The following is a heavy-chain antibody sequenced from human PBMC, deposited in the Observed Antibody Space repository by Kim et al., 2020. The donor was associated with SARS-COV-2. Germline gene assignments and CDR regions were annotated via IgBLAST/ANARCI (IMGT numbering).Heavy chain of an antibody. D-gene: IGHD6-13*01. J-gene: IGHJ6*02. CDR3: ARLSTFIAAAGTYYYYYGMDV. V-gene: IGHV5-51*01. Sequence: GESLKISCKGSGYSFTNYWIGWVRQMPGKGLEWMGIIYPGDSDTRYSPSFQGQVTISADKSISTAYLQWSSLKASDTAMYYCARLSTFIAAAGTYYYYYGMDVWGQGTTATVSS. CDR1: GYSFTNYW. CDR2: IYPGDSDT.